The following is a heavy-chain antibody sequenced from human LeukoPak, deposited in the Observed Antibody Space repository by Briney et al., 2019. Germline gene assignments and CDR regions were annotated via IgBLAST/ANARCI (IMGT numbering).Heavy chain of an antibody. V-gene: IGHV3-21*01. D-gene: IGHD1-26*01. Sequence: SGGSLRLSCAASGFTFSSYNMNWVRQAPGKGLEWVSSITSSSTYIYYADSVRGRFTISRDNAKNSLYLQMNSLRAEDTAVYFCARDSYSGNYGAYYYYYMGVWGKGTTVTISS. CDR3: ARDSYSGNYGAYYYYYMGV. CDR2: ITSSSTYI. CDR1: GFTFSSYN. J-gene: IGHJ6*03.